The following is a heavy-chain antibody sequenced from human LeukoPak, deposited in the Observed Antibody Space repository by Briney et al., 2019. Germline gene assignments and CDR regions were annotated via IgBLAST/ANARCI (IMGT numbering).Heavy chain of an antibody. Sequence: GGSLRLLCAVSGFTFRNYVMTWGRQASGKGLEWVSGIRAGTGNTYYADAAKGRFTISRDNSKNMLYLQMNSLRAEDTAVYYCAKDRSQWLEYYFDYWGQGKLVTVSS. CDR3: AKDRSQWLEYYFDY. CDR2: IRAGTGNT. J-gene: IGHJ4*02. CDR1: GFTFRNYV. V-gene: IGHV3-23*01. D-gene: IGHD6-19*01.